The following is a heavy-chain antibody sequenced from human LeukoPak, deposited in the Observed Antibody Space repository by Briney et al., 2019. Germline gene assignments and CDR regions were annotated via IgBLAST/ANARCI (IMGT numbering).Heavy chain of an antibody. Sequence: GGSLTLSCAASGFTFSSYAMHWVRQAPAQGLEYVSAISSNGGSTYYANSVKGRFTISRDNSKNTLYLQMGSLRAEDMAVYYCARDQYYDSSGYYYVPLIFRYWGQGTLVTVSS. J-gene: IGHJ4*02. CDR1: GFTFSSYA. V-gene: IGHV3-64*01. CDR2: ISSNGGST. CDR3: ARDQYYDSSGYYYVPLIFRY. D-gene: IGHD3-22*01.